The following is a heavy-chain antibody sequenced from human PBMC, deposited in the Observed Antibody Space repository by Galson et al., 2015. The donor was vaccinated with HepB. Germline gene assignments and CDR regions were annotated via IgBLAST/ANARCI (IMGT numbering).Heavy chain of an antibody. CDR1: GFTFSSYA. J-gene: IGHJ4*02. CDR2: ISGSGGST. Sequence: SLRLSCAASGFTFSSYAMGWVRQAPGKGLEWVSAISGSGGSTYYADSVKGRFTISRDNSKNTLYLQMNSLRAEDTPVYYCAPWCQLHQLPPTEKQNFDYWGQGTLVTVSS. D-gene: IGHD2-2*01. V-gene: IGHV3-23*01. CDR3: APWCQLHQLPPTEKQNFDY.